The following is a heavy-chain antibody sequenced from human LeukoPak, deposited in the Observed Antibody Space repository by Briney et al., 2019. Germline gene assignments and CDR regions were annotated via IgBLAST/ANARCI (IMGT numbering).Heavy chain of an antibody. CDR1: GYTFTSFG. J-gene: IGHJ4*02. Sequence: ASVKVSCKASGYTFTSFGISWVRQAPGQVLEWMGWISAYNGNINYAQRLQGRVTMTTDTSTSTAYMEVRSLRSEDTAVYYCVRDLGVDTTMIFFDYWGQGSVVTVSS. CDR2: ISAYNGNI. V-gene: IGHV1-18*01. CDR3: VRDLGVDTTMIFFDY. D-gene: IGHD5-18*01.